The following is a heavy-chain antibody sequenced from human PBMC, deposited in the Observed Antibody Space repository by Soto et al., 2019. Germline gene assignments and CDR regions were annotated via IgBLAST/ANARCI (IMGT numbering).Heavy chain of an antibody. CDR2: IYYSGST. J-gene: IGHJ6*02. CDR3: ARGIVGATYYYYGMDV. D-gene: IGHD1-26*01. CDR1: GGSISSGGYY. V-gene: IGHV4-31*03. Sequence: TLSLTCTVSGGSISSGGYYWSWIRQHPGKGLEWIGYIYYSGSTYYNPSLKSRVTISVDTSKNQFSLKLSSVTAADTAVYYCARGIVGATYYYYGMDVWGQGTTVTVSS.